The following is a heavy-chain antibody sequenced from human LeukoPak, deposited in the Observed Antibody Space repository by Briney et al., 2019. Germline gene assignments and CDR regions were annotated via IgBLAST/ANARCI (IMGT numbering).Heavy chain of an antibody. CDR2: IKSKTDGGTT. J-gene: IGHJ4*02. D-gene: IGHD3-22*01. CDR1: GFTFSNAW. V-gene: IGHV3-15*01. Sequence: PGGSLRLSCAASGFTFSNAWMSWVRQAPGKGLEWVGRIKSKTDGGTTDYAAPVKGRFTISRDDSKNTLYLQMNSLKTEDTAVYYCSARYYGRSGLFDYWGQGTLVTVSS. CDR3: SARYYGRSGLFDY.